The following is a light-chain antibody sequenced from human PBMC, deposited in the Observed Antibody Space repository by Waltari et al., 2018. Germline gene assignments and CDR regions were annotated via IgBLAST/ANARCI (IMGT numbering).Light chain of an antibody. V-gene: IGKV1-27*01. J-gene: IGKJ1*01. CDR2: AAS. Sequence: DIQLTQSPSSLSASVGDRVTITCRAGQGISTYLAWYQQKPGSVPKILIYAASTLQSGVPSRVSGSGSGTDFTLTISSLQPEDVATYYCQKYNSAPRTFGQGTKVEIK. CDR3: QKYNSAPRT. CDR1: QGISTY.